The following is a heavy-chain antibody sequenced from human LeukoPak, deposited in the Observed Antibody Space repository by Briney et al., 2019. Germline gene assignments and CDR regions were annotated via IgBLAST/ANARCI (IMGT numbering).Heavy chain of an antibody. CDR1: GGSISSDSYY. V-gene: IGHV4-39*01. CDR3: ASLAVAGLSEGY. J-gene: IGHJ4*02. D-gene: IGHD6-19*01. CDR2: IYYSGST. Sequence: SETLSLTCTVSGGSISSDSYYWAWLRQPPGKGLEWIASIYYSGSTYYNPSLKSRVTISVDTSRNQFSLKLSSVTAADTAVYYCASLAVAGLSEGYWGQGTLDIVSS.